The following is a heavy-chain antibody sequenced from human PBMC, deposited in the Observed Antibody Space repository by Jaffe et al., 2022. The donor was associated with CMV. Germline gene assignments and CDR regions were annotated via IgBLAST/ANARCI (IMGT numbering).Heavy chain of an antibody. D-gene: IGHD3-22*01. CDR2: IYPGDSDT. V-gene: IGHV5-51*01. CDR3: TRVPYYYDSSGYYPDYYYYMDV. Sequence: EVQLVQSGAEVKKPGESLKISCKGSGYSFTSYWIGWVRQMPGKGLEWMGIIYPGDSDTRYSPSFQGQVTISADKSISTAYLQWSSLKASDTAMYYCTRVPYYYDSSGYYPDYYYYMDVWGKGTTVTVSS. J-gene: IGHJ6*03. CDR1: GYSFTSYW.